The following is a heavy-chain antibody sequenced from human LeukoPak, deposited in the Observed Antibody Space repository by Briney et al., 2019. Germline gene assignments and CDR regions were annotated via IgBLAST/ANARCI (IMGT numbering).Heavy chain of an antibody. D-gene: IGHD2-8*01. CDR1: GGSLSSGSFY. CDR3: ARDLSMADLGWFDP. V-gene: IGHV4-61*02. Sequence: SQTLSLPFPVSGGSLSSGSFYWGWIRPPAREGLEGVGRIYTSGSTNYNPSLKSRVTISVDTSKNQFSLKLSSVTAADTAVYYCARDLSMADLGWFDPWGQGTLVTVSS. J-gene: IGHJ5*02. CDR2: IYTSGST.